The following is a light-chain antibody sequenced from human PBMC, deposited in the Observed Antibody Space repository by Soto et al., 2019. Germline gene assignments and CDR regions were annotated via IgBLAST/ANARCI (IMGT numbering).Light chain of an antibody. Sequence: DIHLTQSPSSLSSSVGDRFTITCRASQAITNNLAWYQQKPGNPPRLLIYEESTLHSGVPSRFSGRKVGTQFILTIDSLQPEDFATYYCQQVKSYPRTFGGGTKVDIK. CDR3: QQVKSYPRT. CDR2: EES. J-gene: IGKJ4*01. V-gene: IGKV1-9*01. CDR1: QAITNN.